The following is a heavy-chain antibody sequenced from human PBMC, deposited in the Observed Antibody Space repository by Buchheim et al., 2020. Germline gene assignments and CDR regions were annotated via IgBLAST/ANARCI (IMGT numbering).Heavy chain of an antibody. CDR3: ARDKWETTVVTPYYYGMDV. D-gene: IGHD4-23*01. CDR1: GGSISSSNW. Sequence: QVQLQESGPGLVKPSGTLSLPCAVSGGSISSSNWWSWVRQPPGKGLEWIGEIYHSGRTNYNPSLKSRVTISVEKSKNQFPLKLSSVTAADTAVYYCARDKWETTVVTPYYYGMDVWGQGTT. J-gene: IGHJ6*02. CDR2: IYHSGRT. V-gene: IGHV4-4*02.